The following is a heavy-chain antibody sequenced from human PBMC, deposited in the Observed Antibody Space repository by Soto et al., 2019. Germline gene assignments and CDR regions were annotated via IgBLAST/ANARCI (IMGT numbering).Heavy chain of an antibody. D-gene: IGHD6-6*01. CDR2: IKSKTDGGTT. Sequence: GGSLRLSCAASGFTFSNAWMSWVRQAPGKGLEWVGRIKSKTDGGTTDYAAPVKGRFTISREDSKNTLYLQMNSLKTEDTAVYYCTTGVDIAAGSPELEFDYWGQGTLVTVSS. CDR1: GFTFSNAW. J-gene: IGHJ4*02. CDR3: TTGVDIAAGSPELEFDY. V-gene: IGHV3-15*01.